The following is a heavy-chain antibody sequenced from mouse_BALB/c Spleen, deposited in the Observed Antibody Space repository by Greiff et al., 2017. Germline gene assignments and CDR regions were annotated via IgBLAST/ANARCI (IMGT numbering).Heavy chain of an antibody. J-gene: IGHJ3*01. CDR2: ISSGGSYT. D-gene: IGHD2-2*01. CDR3: ARRGYDVAWFAY. Sequence: EVHLVESGGGLVKPGGSLKLSCAASGFTFSSYAMSWVRQTPEKRLEWVATISSGGSYTYYPDSVKGRFTISRDNAKNTLYLQMSSLRSEDTAMYYCARRGYDVAWFAYWGQGTLVTVSA. CDR1: GFTFSSYA. V-gene: IGHV5-9-3*01.